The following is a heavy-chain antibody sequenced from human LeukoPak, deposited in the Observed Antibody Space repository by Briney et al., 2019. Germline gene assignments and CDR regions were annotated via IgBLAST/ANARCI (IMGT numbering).Heavy chain of an antibody. V-gene: IGHV3-30*18. Sequence: GRSLRLSCAASGLTFTTFGIHWVRQAPGKGLEWVAAISPDGKIEYYTDSVKGRFTVSRDNSKNMIYLQMNSLRGEDSAVYFCAKINNDDDYWGQGALVTVSS. CDR3: AKINNDDDY. D-gene: IGHD1/OR15-1a*01. CDR2: ISPDGKIE. J-gene: IGHJ4*02. CDR1: GLTFTTFG.